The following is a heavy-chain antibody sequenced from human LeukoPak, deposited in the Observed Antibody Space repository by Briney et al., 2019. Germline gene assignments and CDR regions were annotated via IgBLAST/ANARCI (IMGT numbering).Heavy chain of an antibody. D-gene: IGHD2-2*02. CDR1: GYSFSTYS. V-gene: IGHV1-18*01. J-gene: IGHJ4*02. Sequence: ASVKVYCKASGYSFSTYSITWVRQAPGQGLEWMGWINAYNANTNYAQRLQGRVTMTTDTSTSTVYMELRSLRSDDTAVYYCARSGGLGSDGFCRSASCYIPSRYWGQGTLVTVSS. CDR3: ARSGGLGSDGFCRSASCYIPSRY. CDR2: INAYNANT.